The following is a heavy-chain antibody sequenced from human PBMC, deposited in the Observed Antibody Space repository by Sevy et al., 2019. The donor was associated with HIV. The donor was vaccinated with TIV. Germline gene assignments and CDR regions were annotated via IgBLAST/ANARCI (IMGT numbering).Heavy chain of an antibody. V-gene: IGHV3-15*06. CDR2: ITRKIDGETT. Sequence: GGSLRLSCAASGFTFSNSFMSWARQAPGRGLEWVGRITRKIDGETTLYAAPVKCRFTISRDDSRNTMYLQMDSLKIEDTAMYYCGTGDAYDVSGQGTTVTVSS. D-gene: IGHD7-27*01. CDR1: GFTFSNSF. CDR3: GTGDAYDV. J-gene: IGHJ3*01.